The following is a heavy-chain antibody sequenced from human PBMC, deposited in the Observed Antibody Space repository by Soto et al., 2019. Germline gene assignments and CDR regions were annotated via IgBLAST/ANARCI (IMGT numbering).Heavy chain of an antibody. CDR1: GFTFSSYG. CDR3: ARDRDSSSWYYFDY. CDR2: IWYDGSNK. D-gene: IGHD6-13*01. J-gene: IGHJ4*02. Sequence: VQLVESGGGVVQPGRSLRLSCAASGFTFSSYGMHWVRQAPGKGLEWVAVIWYDGSNKYYADSVKGRFTISRDNSKNTLYLQMNSLRAEDTAVYYCARDRDSSSWYYFDYWGQGTLVTVSS. V-gene: IGHV3-33*01.